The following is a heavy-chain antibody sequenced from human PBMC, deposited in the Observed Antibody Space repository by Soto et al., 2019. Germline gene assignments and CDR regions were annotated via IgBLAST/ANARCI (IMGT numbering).Heavy chain of an antibody. Sequence: QITLKESGPTLVQPTQPLTLTCTFSGFSLSTSGEGVAWIRQPPGKALEWLALIYWDDDKRYSPSLKSRLTIPKDTSKNQVVLTLTNMDPVDTATSCWAHRRRGSYFDSWGQGTLVTVSS. CDR3: AHRRRGSYFDS. V-gene: IGHV2-5*02. CDR1: GFSLSTSGEG. D-gene: IGHD3-16*01. CDR2: IYWDDDK. J-gene: IGHJ4*02.